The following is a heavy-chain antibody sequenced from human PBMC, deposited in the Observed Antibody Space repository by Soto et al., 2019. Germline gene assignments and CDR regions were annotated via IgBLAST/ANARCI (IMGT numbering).Heavy chain of an antibody. D-gene: IGHD1-26*01. CDR2: IIPIFGTA. CDR1: GGTFSSYA. Sequence: QVQLVQSGAEVKKPGSSVKVSCKASGGTFSSYAISWVRQAPGQGLEWMGGIIPIFGTANYAQKFQGRVTITADESTSTAYMELSSLRSEDTAVYYCARDWGIVGAPADAFDIWGQGTMVTVSS. V-gene: IGHV1-69*01. J-gene: IGHJ3*02. CDR3: ARDWGIVGAPADAFDI.